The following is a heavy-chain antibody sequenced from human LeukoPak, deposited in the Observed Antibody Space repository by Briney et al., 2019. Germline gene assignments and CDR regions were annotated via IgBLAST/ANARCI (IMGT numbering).Heavy chain of an antibody. D-gene: IGHD3-22*01. J-gene: IGHJ4*02. Sequence: GGSLRLSCAASGFTFSSYGMHWVRQAPGKGLAWVAVIWYDGSNKYYADSVKGRFTISRDNSKNTLYLQMNSLRAEDTAVYYCAKDVYYYDSSGYFLLDYWGQGTLVTDSS. CDR3: AKDVYYYDSSGYFLLDY. V-gene: IGHV3-33*06. CDR1: GFTFSSYG. CDR2: IWYDGSNK.